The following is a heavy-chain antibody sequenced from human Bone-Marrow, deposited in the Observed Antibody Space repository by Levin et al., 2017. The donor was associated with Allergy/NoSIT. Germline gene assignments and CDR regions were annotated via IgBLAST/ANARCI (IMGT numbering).Heavy chain of an antibody. J-gene: IGHJ4*02. V-gene: IGHV1-2*02. CDR2: INPNSGSA. Sequence: PGASVKVSCKASGYTFTAFYLNWVRQAQGQGLEWMGWINPNSGSANYAPKFRGRVTMTTDTSTSTAYMELSRLRSDDTAVYYCRRVDFPHEGENDSWGQGTLVTVSS. CDR1: GYTFTAFY. CDR3: RRVDFPHEGENDS. D-gene: IGHD2/OR15-2a*01.